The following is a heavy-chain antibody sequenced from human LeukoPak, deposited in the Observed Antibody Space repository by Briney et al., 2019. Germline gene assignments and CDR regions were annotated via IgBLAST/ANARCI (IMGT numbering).Heavy chain of an antibody. J-gene: IGHJ4*02. CDR2: IYYSGST. CDR1: GGSISSYY. CDR3: ARGSYMVATYWRGYYFDY. V-gene: IGHV4-59*01. Sequence: PSETLSLTCTVSGGSISSYYWSWIRQPPGKGLEWIGYIYYSGSTNYNPSLKSRVTISVDTSKNQFSLKLSSVTAADTAVYYCARGSYMVATYWRGYYFDYWGQGTLVTVSS. D-gene: IGHD5-12*01.